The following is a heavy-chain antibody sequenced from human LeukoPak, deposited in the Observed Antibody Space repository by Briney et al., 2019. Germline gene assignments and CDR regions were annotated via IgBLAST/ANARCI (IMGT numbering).Heavy chain of an antibody. CDR1: GGTFSSYA. CDR2: IIPILGIA. J-gene: IGHJ5*02. V-gene: IGHV1-69*04. D-gene: IGHD4-17*01. CDR3: ARGSPATVTQTIDP. Sequence: SVKVSCKASGGTFSSYAISWVRQAPGQGLEWMGRIIPILGIANYAQKFQGRVTITADKSTSTAYMELSRLRSDDTAVYYCARGSPATVTQTIDPWGQGTLVTVSS.